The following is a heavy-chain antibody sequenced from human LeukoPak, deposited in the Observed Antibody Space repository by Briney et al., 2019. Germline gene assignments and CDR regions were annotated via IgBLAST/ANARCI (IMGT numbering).Heavy chain of an antibody. CDR2: ISSSGSTI. Sequence: PGGSLRLSCAASRFTISDYYMSWIRQAPGKGLEWVSYISSSGSTIYYADSVKGRFTISRDNAKNSLYLQMNSLRAEDTAVYYCARDLGYSNSWYTQPYNWFDPWGQGTLVTVS. V-gene: IGHV3-11*04. CDR1: RFTISDYY. CDR3: ARDLGYSNSWYTQPYNWFDP. J-gene: IGHJ5*02. D-gene: IGHD6-13*01.